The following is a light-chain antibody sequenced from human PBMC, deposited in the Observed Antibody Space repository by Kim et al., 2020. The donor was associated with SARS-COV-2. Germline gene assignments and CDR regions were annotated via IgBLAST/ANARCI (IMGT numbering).Light chain of an antibody. Sequence: DIQMTQSPSILSASVGDRVTITCRASQSISSWLAWYQQKPGKAPKLLNSKASDLEGGVPSRFSGRGSGTEFTLTINTLQPDDFATYSCQQYDSHPYTFGQGTKLEI. CDR3: QQYDSHPYT. V-gene: IGKV1-5*03. CDR2: KAS. J-gene: IGKJ2*01. CDR1: QSISSW.